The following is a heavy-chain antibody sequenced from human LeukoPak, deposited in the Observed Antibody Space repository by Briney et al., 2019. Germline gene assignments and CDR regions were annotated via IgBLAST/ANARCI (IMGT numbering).Heavy chain of an antibody. CDR1: GYTFTSYG. CDR2: ISGHNGHT. D-gene: IGHD6-19*01. Sequence: ASVKVSCKASGYTFTSYGINWVRQAPGHGLDWMGWISGHNGHTNYVQKMQGRVTMTTDTSTNTAYMELRNLTSDDTAVYYCARGPGIAVAGVFDYWGQGSLVTVSS. J-gene: IGHJ4*02. CDR3: ARGPGIAVAGVFDY. V-gene: IGHV1-18*04.